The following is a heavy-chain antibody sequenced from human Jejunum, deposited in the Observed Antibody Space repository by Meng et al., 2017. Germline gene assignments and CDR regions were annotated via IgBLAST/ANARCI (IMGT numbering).Heavy chain of an antibody. J-gene: IGHJ4*02. D-gene: IGHD3-10*01. V-gene: IGHV1-18*01. Sequence: VPLFQSGAEVKKPGASLKVSCKAPGDRFTSFGITWVRQAPGQGLEWMGWISTYNGQTNLAQKFQDRVTMTTDTSTTTVYMELRSLRSDDTAVYYCARDGVSYTMVRGPTYWGQGTLVTVSS. CDR1: GDRFTSFG. CDR2: ISTYNGQT. CDR3: ARDGVSYTMVRGPTY.